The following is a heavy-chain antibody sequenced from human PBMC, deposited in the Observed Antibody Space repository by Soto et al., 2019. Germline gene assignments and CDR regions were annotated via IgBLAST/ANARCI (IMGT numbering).Heavy chain of an antibody. J-gene: IGHJ5*02. Sequence: QAQLVQSGAELKKPGSSVKVSCKASGGNFSSYAISWLRQAPGQGLEWMGGIVPLFGTTNYAQKFKGRLMITADESTTTAYSELGSLRFEDTAVYYGARARGLSWYNWFDPWGQGSPVTVSS. CDR2: IVPLFGTT. V-gene: IGHV1-69*01. D-gene: IGHD6-13*01. CDR1: GGNFSSYA. CDR3: ARARGLSWYNWFDP.